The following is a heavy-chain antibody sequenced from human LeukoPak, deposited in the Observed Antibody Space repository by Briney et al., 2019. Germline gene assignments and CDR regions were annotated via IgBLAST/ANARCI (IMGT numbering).Heavy chain of an antibody. CDR3: ASSGSYRFDY. D-gene: IGHD1-26*01. J-gene: IGHJ4*02. Sequence: GGSLRLSCAASGFTFSSYAMSWVRQAPGKGLEWVSTISGSGGSTYYADSVKGRFTISRDNAKNSLYLQMNSLRDEDTAVYYCASSGSYRFDYWGQGTLVTVSS. V-gene: IGHV3-23*01. CDR1: GFTFSSYA. CDR2: ISGSGGST.